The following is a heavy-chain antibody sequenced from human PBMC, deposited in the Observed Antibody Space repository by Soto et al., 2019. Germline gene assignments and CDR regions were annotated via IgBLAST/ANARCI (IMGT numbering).Heavy chain of an antibody. J-gene: IGHJ6*02. Sequence: PSETLSLTCTVSGGSISSYYWSWIRQPPGKGLEWIGYIYYSGSTNYNPSHKSRVTISVDTSKNQFSLKLSSVTAADTAVYYCASGSGSYYYCCYGMDVWGQGTTVTVSS. CDR3: ASGSGSYYYCCYGMDV. V-gene: IGHV4-59*01. CDR1: GGSISSYY. CDR2: IYYSGST. D-gene: IGHD3-10*01.